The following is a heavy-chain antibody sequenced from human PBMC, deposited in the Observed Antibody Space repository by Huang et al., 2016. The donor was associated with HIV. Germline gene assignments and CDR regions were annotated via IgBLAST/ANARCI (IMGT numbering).Heavy chain of an antibody. J-gene: IGHJ6*03. CDR1: RFTFSNYA. V-gene: IGHV3-30-3*01. D-gene: IGHD5-12*01. CDR3: ARDLWLRDLYYYYYMDV. CDR2: IANDGSNK. Sequence: QVQLVESGGGVVQPGRSLRLSCAAPRFTFSNYAMHGVRQAAGKGVEWVAVIANDGSNKYYADSVKGRFTISRDNSKNTLYLQMNSLRAEDTAVYYCARDLWLRDLYYYYYMDVWGKGTTVTVSS.